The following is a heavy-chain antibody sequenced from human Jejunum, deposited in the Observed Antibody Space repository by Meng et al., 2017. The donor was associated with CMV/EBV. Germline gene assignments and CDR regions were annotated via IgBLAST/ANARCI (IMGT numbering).Heavy chain of an antibody. CDR3: ARDSMKGGGLDY. Sequence: GFPFGDHSLNWVRQAPVKGLEWVSFIRNNAYGATTEYAASVKGRFTISRDASRNSLYLQMNSLKTEDTAIYYCARDSMKGGGLDYWGQGTLVTVSS. CDR1: GFPFGDHS. V-gene: IGHV3-49*04. CDR2: IRNNAYGATT. D-gene: IGHD1-26*01. J-gene: IGHJ4*02.